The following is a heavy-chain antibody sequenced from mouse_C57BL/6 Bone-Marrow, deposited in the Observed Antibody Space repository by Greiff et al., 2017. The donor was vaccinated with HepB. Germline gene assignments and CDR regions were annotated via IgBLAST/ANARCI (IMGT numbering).Heavy chain of an antibody. CDR2: IYPRSGNT. CDR3: AREAGGWLLDWYFDV. J-gene: IGHJ1*03. CDR1: GYTFTSYG. Sequence: QVQLQHSGAELARPGASVKLSCKASGYTFTSYGISWVKQRTGQGLEWIGEIYPRSGNTYYNEKFKGKATLTADKSSSTAYMELRSLTSEDSAVYFCAREAGGWLLDWYFDVWGTGTTVTVSS. D-gene: IGHD2-3*01. V-gene: IGHV1-81*01.